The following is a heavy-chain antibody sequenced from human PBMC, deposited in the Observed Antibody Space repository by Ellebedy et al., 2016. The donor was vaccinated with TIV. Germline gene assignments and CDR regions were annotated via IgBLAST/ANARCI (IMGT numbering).Heavy chain of an antibody. CDR2: ISGSSRTK. CDR3: ARDGSYPDAFDI. V-gene: IGHV3-48*04. J-gene: IGHJ3*02. Sequence: GESLKISXATSGFSMSGYEMSWVRQAPGKGLEWVSYISGSSRTKYYADSVKGRFTISRDNSKNSLYLQMNSLRAEDTAVYYCARDGSYPDAFDIWGQGTMVTVSS. D-gene: IGHD1-26*01. CDR1: GFSMSGYE.